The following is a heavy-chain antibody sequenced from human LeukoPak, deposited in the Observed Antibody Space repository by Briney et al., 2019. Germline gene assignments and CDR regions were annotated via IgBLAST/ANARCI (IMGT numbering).Heavy chain of an antibody. D-gene: IGHD1-26*01. Sequence: GGSLRLSCAASGFTFSSYAMSWVRQAPGKGLEWVSAISGSGDNTYYATSVKGRFTISRDNSKNTLYLQMNILRAEDAAVYYCAKGGLGARFDFWGQGTLVTFSS. CDR1: GFTFSSYA. CDR2: ISGSGDNT. CDR3: AKGGLGARFDF. J-gene: IGHJ4*02. V-gene: IGHV3-23*01.